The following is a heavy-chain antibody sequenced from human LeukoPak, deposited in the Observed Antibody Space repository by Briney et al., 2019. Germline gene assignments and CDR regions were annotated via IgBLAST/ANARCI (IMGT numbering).Heavy chain of an antibody. CDR3: ARRKVRWLISYLNSNFDY. V-gene: IGHV4-39*07. D-gene: IGHD4-23*01. Sequence: PSETLSLTCTVSGGSISSGSYYWSWIRHPPGKGLEWIGEINHSGSTNYNPSLKSRVTISVDKSKNQFSLKMSSVTAADTAVYYCARRKVRWLISYLNSNFDYWGQGTLVTVSS. J-gene: IGHJ4*02. CDR2: INHSGST. CDR1: GGSISSGSYY.